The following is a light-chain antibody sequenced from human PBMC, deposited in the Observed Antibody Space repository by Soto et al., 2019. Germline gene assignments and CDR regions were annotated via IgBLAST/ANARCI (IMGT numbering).Light chain of an antibody. CDR1: NSNIGNNY. V-gene: IGLV1-51*01. CDR3: GTWDSSLSAGV. CDR2: DNN. J-gene: IGLJ3*02. Sequence: QSALTQPPSVSAAPGQTVTISCSGSNSNIGNNYVSWYQQLPGTAPNLLIYDNNRRPSGIPDRFSGSKSGTSATLGITGLQTGDEADYYCGTWDSSLSAGVFGGGTKLTVL.